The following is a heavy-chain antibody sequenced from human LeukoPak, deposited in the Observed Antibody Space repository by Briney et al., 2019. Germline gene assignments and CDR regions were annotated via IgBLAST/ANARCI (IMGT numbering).Heavy chain of an antibody. J-gene: IGHJ4*02. V-gene: IGHV3-23*01. Sequence: GGSLRLFCAASGFTFSSYAMTWVRQAPGKGLEWVSGISGSGDSTYYADSVKGRFTISRDNSKNTLYLQMNSLRAEDTAVYYCATPGYSYAERDFWGQGTLVTVSS. D-gene: IGHD5-18*01. CDR1: GFTFSSYA. CDR3: ATPGYSYAERDF. CDR2: ISGSGDST.